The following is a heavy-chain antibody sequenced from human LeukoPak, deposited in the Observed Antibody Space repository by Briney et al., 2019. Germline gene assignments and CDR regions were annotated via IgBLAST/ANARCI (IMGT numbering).Heavy chain of an antibody. Sequence: GGSLRLSCAASGFTFSSYAMHWVRQAPGKGLEWVAVISYDGSNKYYADSVKGRFTISRDNSKNTLYLQMNSLRAEDTAVYYRARGDHAYYYDSSGYLGDYWGQGTLVTVSS. CDR2: ISYDGSNK. D-gene: IGHD3-22*01. CDR3: ARGDHAYYYDSSGYLGDY. CDR1: GFTFSSYA. J-gene: IGHJ4*02. V-gene: IGHV3-30-3*01.